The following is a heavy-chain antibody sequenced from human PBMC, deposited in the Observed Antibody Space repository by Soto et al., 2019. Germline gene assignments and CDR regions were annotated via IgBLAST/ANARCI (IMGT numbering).Heavy chain of an antibody. Sequence: DVQLVESGGGLVKPGGSLRLSCEVSGFSFSISAMNWVRQAPGKGLEWVSSINSGSTSVRYADSVKGRFTISRDNANNSPSLHMDSLRIAVSAVDYSARGGGSVNYCGHGTLVTVSS. CDR1: GFSFSISA. D-gene: IGHD2-15*01. CDR2: INSGSTSV. CDR3: ARGGGSVNY. V-gene: IGHV3-21*02. J-gene: IGHJ4*01.